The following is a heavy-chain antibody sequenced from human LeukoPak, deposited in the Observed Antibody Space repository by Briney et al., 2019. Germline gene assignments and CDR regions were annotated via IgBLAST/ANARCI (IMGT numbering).Heavy chain of an antibody. V-gene: IGHV4-61*02. CDR2: IYTSGST. J-gene: IGHJ5*02. CDR3: AREIVVVPVPKLGFDP. CDR1: GGSISSGSYY. D-gene: IGHD2-2*01. Sequence: PSETLSLTCTVSGGSISSGSYYWSWIRQPAGKGLEWIGRIYTSGSTNYNPSLKSRVTISVDTSKNQFSLKLSSVTAADTAVYYCAREIVVVPVPKLGFDPWGQGTLVTVSS.